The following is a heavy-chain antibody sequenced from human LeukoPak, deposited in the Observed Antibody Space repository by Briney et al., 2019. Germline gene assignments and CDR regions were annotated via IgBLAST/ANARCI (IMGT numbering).Heavy chain of an antibody. V-gene: IGHV1-24*01. CDR2: FDPEDGET. J-gene: IGHJ6*02. CDR1: GYTLTELS. CDR3: AAASPTTQYYYYYYGMDV. D-gene: IGHD1-1*01. Sequence: ASVKVSCEVSGYTLTELSMHWVRQAPGKGLEWMGGFDPEDGETIYAQKFQGRVTMTEDTSTDTAYMELSSLRSEDTAVYYCAAASPTTQYYYYYYGMDVWGQGTTVTVSS.